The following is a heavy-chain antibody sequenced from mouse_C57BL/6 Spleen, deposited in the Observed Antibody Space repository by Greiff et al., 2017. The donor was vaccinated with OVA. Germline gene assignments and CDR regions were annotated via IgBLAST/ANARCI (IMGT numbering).Heavy chain of an antibody. J-gene: IGHJ4*01. CDR3: ARPELGNYAMDY. CDR2: ISSGSSTI. V-gene: IGHV5-17*01. D-gene: IGHD4-1*01. Sequence: EVKVVESGGGLVKPGGSLKLSCAASGFTFSDYGMHWVRQAPEKGLEWVAYISSGSSTIYYADTVKGRFTISRDNAKNTLFLQMTSLRSEDTAMYYCARPELGNYAMDYWGQGTSVTVSS. CDR1: GFTFSDYG.